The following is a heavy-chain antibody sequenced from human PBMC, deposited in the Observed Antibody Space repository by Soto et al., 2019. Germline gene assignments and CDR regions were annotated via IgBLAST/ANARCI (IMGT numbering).Heavy chain of an antibody. CDR3: AREYTAWPRPYRLDV. Sequence: GGSLRLSCVGSGFTFSTYSINWVRQAPGKCLEWVSSISSRSDIYYADSVKGRFTISRDNAKNSVSLQMNSLRAEDTAVYYCAREYTAWPRPYRLDVWGQGXTVTVYS. J-gene: IGHJ6*02. V-gene: IGHV3-21*01. D-gene: IGHD2-2*02. CDR2: ISSRSDI. CDR1: GFTFSTYS.